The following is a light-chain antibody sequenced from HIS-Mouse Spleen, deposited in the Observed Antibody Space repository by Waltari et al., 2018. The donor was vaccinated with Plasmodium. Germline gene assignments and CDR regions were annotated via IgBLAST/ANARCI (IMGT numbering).Light chain of an antibody. J-gene: IGKJ5*01. Sequence: AIQLTQSPSSLSASVGDRVTITCRASQGISSALAWYQQKPGKAPKLLIYDASSLESGVPSRFSGSGSGTDFTRTISSLQPEDFATYYCQQFNSYPPPFGQGTRLEIK. V-gene: IGKV1-13*02. CDR1: QGISSA. CDR3: QQFNSYPPP. CDR2: DAS.